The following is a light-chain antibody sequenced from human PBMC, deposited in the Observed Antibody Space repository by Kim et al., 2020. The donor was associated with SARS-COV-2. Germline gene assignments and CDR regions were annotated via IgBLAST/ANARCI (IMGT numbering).Light chain of an antibody. Sequence: EIVLTQSPATLSLSPGERATLSCRASQSVSTSVAWFQHKPGQAPRLLIHDASYRATGIPARFSGSGSGTDFTLTITGLQAEDFAVYYCQQREDWPLTFGGETKVDIK. J-gene: IGKJ4*01. CDR3: QQREDWPLT. CDR1: QSVSTS. V-gene: IGKV3-11*01. CDR2: DAS.